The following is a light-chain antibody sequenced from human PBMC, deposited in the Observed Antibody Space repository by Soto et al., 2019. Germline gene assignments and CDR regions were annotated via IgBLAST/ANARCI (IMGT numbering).Light chain of an antibody. V-gene: IGKV4-1*01. Sequence: DIVMTQSPDSLAVSLGERATINCKSSQSVFSSSAKRDYLAWFQQKAGQAPKTLIYDTSTREAGVPGRFGGSGSVTEFPLTITNLQAEDVANYYCQHDLSAPLTFGQGTKVEIK. CDR3: QHDLSAPLT. J-gene: IGKJ2*01. CDR2: DTS. CDR1: QSVFSSSAKRDY.